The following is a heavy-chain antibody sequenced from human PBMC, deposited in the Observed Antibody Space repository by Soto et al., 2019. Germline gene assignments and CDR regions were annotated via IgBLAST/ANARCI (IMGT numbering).Heavy chain of an antibody. CDR3: AKGNWNSGNDDDF. CDR1: GFTFSNYP. CDR2: ITGNSDT. V-gene: IGHV3-23*01. D-gene: IGHD5-12*01. J-gene: IGHJ4*02. Sequence: EVQLLESGGGLVQPGGSLRLSCAASGFTFSNYPINWVRQAPGKGLQWVSAITGNSDTFYADSVKGRFTVSRDNAKNTLYLQMNSLRAEDTGVDYCAKGNWNSGNDDDFWGKGTLVTVSS.